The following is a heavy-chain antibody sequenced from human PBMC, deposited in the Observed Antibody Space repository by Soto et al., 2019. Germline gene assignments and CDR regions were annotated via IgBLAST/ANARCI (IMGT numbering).Heavy chain of an antibody. D-gene: IGHD2-15*01. CDR3: ASPRYCSGGSCPWSYYGMDV. Sequence: GGSLRLSCAASGFTFSSYSMNWVRQAPGKGLEWVSSISSSSSYIYYADSVKGRFTISRDNAKNSLYLQMNSLRAEDTAVYYCASPRYCSGGSCPWSYYGMDVWGQGTTVTVSS. CDR2: ISSSSSYI. J-gene: IGHJ6*02. V-gene: IGHV3-21*01. CDR1: GFTFSSYS.